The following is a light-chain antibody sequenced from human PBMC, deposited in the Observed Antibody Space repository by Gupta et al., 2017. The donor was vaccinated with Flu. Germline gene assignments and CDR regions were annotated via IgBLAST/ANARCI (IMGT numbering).Light chain of an antibody. CDR2: EVT. Sequence: QSALTQPASVSGSPGQSITISCTGTSGDIGSYNFVSWYQQHPGRAPKVVIYEVTNRPSGVSSRFSGSKSGNTATLTISGLQAEDEADYYCTSRGSNTIWVFGGGTKLTVL. J-gene: IGLJ3*02. CDR1: SGDIGSYNF. V-gene: IGLV2-14*01. CDR3: TSRGSNTIWV.